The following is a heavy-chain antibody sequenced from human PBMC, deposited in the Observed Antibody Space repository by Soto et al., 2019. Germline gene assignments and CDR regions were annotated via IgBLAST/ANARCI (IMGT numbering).Heavy chain of an antibody. D-gene: IGHD1-26*01. CDR3: ARSELLRGDAFDI. Sequence: GGSLRLSCAASGFTFSNYAIHWVRQAPGKGLEWVAVISYDGSNKYYADSVKGRFTISRDNSKNTLYLQMNSLRAEDTAVFYCARSELLRGDAFDIWGQGTMVTVSS. CDR2: ISYDGSNK. J-gene: IGHJ3*02. V-gene: IGHV3-30-3*01. CDR1: GFTFSNYA.